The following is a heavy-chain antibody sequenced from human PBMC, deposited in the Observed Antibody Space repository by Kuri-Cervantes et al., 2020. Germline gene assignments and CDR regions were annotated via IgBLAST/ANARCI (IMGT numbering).Heavy chain of an antibody. D-gene: IGHD2-8*01. CDR1: GFTFDDYA. Sequence: GGSLRLSCAASGFTFDDYAMHRVRQAPGKGLEWVSDISWNSGSIGYADSVKGRFTISRDNAKNSLFLQMNSLGAEDTAVYYCARDHPEASLIFDYWGQGALVTVSS. CDR3: ARDHPEASLIFDY. CDR2: ISWNSGSI. J-gene: IGHJ4*02. V-gene: IGHV3-9*01.